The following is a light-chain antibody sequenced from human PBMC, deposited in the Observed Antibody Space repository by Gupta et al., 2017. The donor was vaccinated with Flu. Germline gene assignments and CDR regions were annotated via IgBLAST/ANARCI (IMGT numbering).Light chain of an antibody. CDR3: QKRSNWPPFT. CDR2: DAS. CDR1: QSVGNY. Sequence: EIVLTQSPATLSLSPGERATLSCRASQSVGNYLAWYQQKPGQAPRLLIYDASNRATGIPARFSGSGSGTDFTLTISSLEPEDFAVYYCQKRSNWPPFTFGHGTKVDVK. J-gene: IGKJ3*01. V-gene: IGKV3-11*01.